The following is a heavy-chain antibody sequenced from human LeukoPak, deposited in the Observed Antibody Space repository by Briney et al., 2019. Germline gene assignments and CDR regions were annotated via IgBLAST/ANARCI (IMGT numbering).Heavy chain of an antibody. CDR1: GFTFDDYA. Sequence: GGSLRLSCAASGFTFDDYAMHWVRQIPGKGLEWVSGISWNSGSIGYADSVKGRFTISRDNAKNSLYLQMNSLRAEDTALHYCAKDIGQSADYWGQGTLVTVSS. CDR2: ISWNSGSI. J-gene: IGHJ4*02. CDR3: AKDIGQSADY. V-gene: IGHV3-9*01.